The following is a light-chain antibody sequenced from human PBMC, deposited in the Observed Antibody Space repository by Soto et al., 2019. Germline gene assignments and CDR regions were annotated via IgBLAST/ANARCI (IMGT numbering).Light chain of an antibody. J-gene: IGKJ2*01. CDR3: QQFDSAPYT. CDR1: QSVSSNY. Sequence: EIVLTQSPGTLSLSPGDTATLSCRASQSVSSNYLAWYQQRPGQAPRLLIYGASSRATGIPDRFSGSGSGTDVTLTISRLEPEEFAVYCCQQFDSAPYTFGQGTKLEIK. V-gene: IGKV3-20*01. CDR2: GAS.